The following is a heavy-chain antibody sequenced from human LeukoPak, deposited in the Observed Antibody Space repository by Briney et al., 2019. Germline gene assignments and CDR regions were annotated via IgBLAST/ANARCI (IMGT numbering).Heavy chain of an antibody. CDR3: ARELRVRGVVCYYMDV. J-gene: IGHJ6*03. V-gene: IGHV1-46*01. D-gene: IGHD3-10*01. Sequence: ASVKVSCKASGYTFTSYYMHWVRQAPGQGLEWMGIINPSGGSTSYAQKFQGRVTMTRDTSTSTVYMELSSLRSEDTAVYYCARELRVRGVVCYYMDVWGKGTTVTISS. CDR1: GYTFTSYY. CDR2: INPSGGST.